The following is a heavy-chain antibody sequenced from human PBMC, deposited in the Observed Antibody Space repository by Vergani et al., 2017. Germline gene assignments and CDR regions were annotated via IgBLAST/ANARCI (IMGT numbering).Heavy chain of an antibody. D-gene: IGHD2-8*01. CDR3: AREGYCSNSVCGPLFDV. CDR1: RGSFNVYW. Sequence: QAQLQQWGAGLLKPSETLSLTCAIYRGSFNVYWWTWLRQPPGKGLEWLGEIRHDGITHYSPSLKSRVTISIDTSTHQFSLNLRSVTAADTAVYYCAREGYCSNSVCGPLFDVWGQGALVAVSS. J-gene: IGHJ4*02. V-gene: IGHV4-34*01. CDR2: IRHDGIT.